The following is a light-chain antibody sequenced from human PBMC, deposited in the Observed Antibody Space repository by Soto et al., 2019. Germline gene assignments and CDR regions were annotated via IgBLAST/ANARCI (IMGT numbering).Light chain of an antibody. CDR2: AAS. CDR1: QGISSY. J-gene: IGKJ4*01. V-gene: IGKV1-9*01. Sequence: DIQLTQSPSFLSASVGDRVTITCRASQGISSYLAWSQQKPGKAPKLLIYAASTLQSGVPSRFSGSGSGTEFTLTISSLQPEDFATYYCQQPNGLTFGGRTKVEIK. CDR3: QQPNGLT.